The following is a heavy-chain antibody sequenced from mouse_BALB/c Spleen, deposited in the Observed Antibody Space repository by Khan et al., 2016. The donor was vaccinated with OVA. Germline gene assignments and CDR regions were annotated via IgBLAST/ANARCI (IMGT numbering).Heavy chain of an antibody. V-gene: IGHV1-77*01. Sequence: QVQLKQSGAELARPGASVKLSCKASGYTFTDYYINWVKQRTGQGLEWIGEISPGSGDTYYNERFKGKDTLTADQSSRTAYMQLSSLTSEASAVYFFARRNYFGYTFAYWGQGTLVTVSA. J-gene: IGHJ3*01. CDR1: GYTFTDYY. D-gene: IGHD1-2*01. CDR2: ISPGSGDT. CDR3: ARRNYFGYTFAY.